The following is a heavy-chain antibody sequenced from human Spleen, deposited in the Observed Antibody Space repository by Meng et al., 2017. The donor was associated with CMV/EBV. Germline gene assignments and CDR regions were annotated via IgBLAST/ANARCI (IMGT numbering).Heavy chain of an antibody. CDR3: ASRRSSKWYGLLDY. CDR1: GGTFSSYA. Sequence: KASGGTFSSYAVSWVRQAPGQGLEWMGGIIPIFGTPNYAQKFQGRVTITTDESTTTAYMEVSSLTSEDTAVYYCASRRSSKWYGLLDYWGQGTLVTVSS. D-gene: IGHD2-2*01. V-gene: IGHV1-69*05. CDR2: IIPIFGTP. J-gene: IGHJ4*02.